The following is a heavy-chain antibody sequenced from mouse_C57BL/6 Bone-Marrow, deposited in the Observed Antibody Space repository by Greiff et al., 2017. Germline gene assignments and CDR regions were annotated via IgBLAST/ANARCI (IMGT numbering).Heavy chain of an antibody. J-gene: IGHJ4*01. CDR2: INPYNGDT. V-gene: IGHV1-20*01. Sequence: EVQLQQSGPELVKPGDSVKISCKASGYSFTGYFMNWVMQSHGKSLEWIGRINPYNGDTFYNQKFKGKATLTVDKSSSPAHMELRSLTSEDSAVYYCAGGYYYGSSYLYAMAYWGQGTSVTVSS. CDR1: GYSFTGYF. D-gene: IGHD1-1*01. CDR3: AGGYYYGSSYLYAMAY.